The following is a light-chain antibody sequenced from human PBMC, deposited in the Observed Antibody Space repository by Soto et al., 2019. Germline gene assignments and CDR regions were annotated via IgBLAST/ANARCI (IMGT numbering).Light chain of an antibody. CDR2: EGN. Sequence: QSVLTQPASVSGSPGQSITISCTGTSSDVGSYNLVSWYQVHPDKAPKLIIYEGNKRPSGVSDRFSGSKSGDTASLTISGLQTEDEGDYYFCSYAGRDTPVIFGGGTQLTVL. CDR3: CSYAGRDTPVI. J-gene: IGLJ2*01. V-gene: IGLV2-23*01. CDR1: SSDVGSYNL.